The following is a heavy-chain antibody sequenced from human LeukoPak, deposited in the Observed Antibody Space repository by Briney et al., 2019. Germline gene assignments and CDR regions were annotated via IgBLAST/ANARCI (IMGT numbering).Heavy chain of an antibody. D-gene: IGHD1-26*01. J-gene: IGHJ4*02. CDR3: VREGASVTNFDF. V-gene: IGHV4-34*01. Sequence: PSETLSLTCAVYGGSFSGYYWSWIRQPPGKGLEWIGEINHSGTTNYNPSLKSRVIISVDRSKNQFSLKLSSVTAADTAVYFCVREGASVTNFDFWGQGTQVTVSS. CDR2: INHSGTT. CDR1: GGSFSGYY.